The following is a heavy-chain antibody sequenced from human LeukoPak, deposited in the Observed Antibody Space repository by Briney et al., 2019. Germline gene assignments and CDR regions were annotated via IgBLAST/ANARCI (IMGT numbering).Heavy chain of an antibody. J-gene: IGHJ5*02. CDR1: GFTFINAW. V-gene: IGHV3-21*01. D-gene: IGHD4-17*01. CDR3: AREYNGGDFKVLDWFDP. Sequence: KTGGSLRLSCAASGFTFINAWMTWVRQAPGKGLEWVSSISGSSKYTYYADSLKGRFTVSRDNAKNSLYLQMNSLRAEDTAVYYCAREYNGGDFKVLDWFDPWGQGTLVTVSS. CDR2: ISGSSKYT.